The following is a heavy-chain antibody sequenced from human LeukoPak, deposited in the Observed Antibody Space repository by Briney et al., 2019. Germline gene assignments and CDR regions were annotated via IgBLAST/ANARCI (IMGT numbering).Heavy chain of an antibody. Sequence: SETLSLTCTVSDDSITMYYWSWIRQPPGKGLEWIGYIYYSGSTKYKSSLKSRVTISVDTSKNQFSLKFSSVTAADTAVYYCARVGYSYGRLFDNWGQGTLVTVSS. CDR2: IYYSGST. CDR3: ARVGYSYGRLFDN. J-gene: IGHJ4*02. D-gene: IGHD5-18*01. CDR1: DDSITMYY. V-gene: IGHV4-59*12.